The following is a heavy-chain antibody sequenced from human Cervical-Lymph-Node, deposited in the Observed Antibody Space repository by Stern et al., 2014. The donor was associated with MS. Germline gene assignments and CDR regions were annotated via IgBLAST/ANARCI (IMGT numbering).Heavy chain of an antibody. D-gene: IGHD4-17*01. CDR1: GDTFASYP. CDR3: ATPLPYAN. J-gene: IGHJ1*01. Sequence: QVQLVQSGSEVKKPGASVKVSCKASGDTFASYPIHWLRQAPGQGFVWMGIVNPTDGRTTYAQTFKGRVTLTRDTSTRTVYMELSSLRTEDTAMYFCATPLPYANGAQGTRATVPS. CDR2: VNPTDGRT. V-gene: IGHV1-46*03.